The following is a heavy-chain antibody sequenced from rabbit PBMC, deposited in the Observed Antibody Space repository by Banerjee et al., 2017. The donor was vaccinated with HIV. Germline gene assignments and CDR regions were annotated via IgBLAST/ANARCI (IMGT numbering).Heavy chain of an antibody. CDR1: GLDFSSSYW. D-gene: IGHD1-1*01. CDR2: INTSSGNT. J-gene: IGHJ4*01. V-gene: IGHV1S45*01. CDR3: ARYDGGSGYFKL. Sequence: QEQLEESGGDLVKPGASLILTCKASGLDFSSSYWICWVRQAPGKGLEWIACINTSSGNTYYASWVNGRFTVSKTSSTTVTLKMTSLTAADTATYFCARYDGGSGYFKLWGPGTLVTVS.